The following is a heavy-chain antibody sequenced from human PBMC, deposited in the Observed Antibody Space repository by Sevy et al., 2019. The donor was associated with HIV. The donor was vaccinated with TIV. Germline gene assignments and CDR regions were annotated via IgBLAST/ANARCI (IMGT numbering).Heavy chain of an antibody. D-gene: IGHD6-19*01. CDR1: GYTFTDRY. V-gene: IGHV1-2*02. Sequence: ASVKVSCQTSGYTFTDRYIHWLRQAPGEGLKWMGCIDPDTGNTRYSQEFQARVTMTGDTTVNTVYMDLSRLTSDDTVVYFCAKVHPPRLSGHNSGWYPFDYWGQGTLVTVSS. CDR3: AKVHPPRLSGHNSGWYPFDY. J-gene: IGHJ4*02. CDR2: IDPDTGNT.